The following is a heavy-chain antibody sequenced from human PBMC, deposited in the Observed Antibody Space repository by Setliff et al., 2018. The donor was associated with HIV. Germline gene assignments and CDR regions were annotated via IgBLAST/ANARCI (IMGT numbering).Heavy chain of an antibody. V-gene: IGHV3-15*01. CDR3: TTYRGYTDEHVEKYFDY. J-gene: IGHJ4*02. CDR2: IQSKIDGGKT. D-gene: IGHD3-10*01. CDR1: RSTFTNAW. Sequence: GGSLRLSCAASRSTFTNAWMTWVRKPPVKGLERLGRIQSKIDGGKTGHAAPVKGRFTISRDDSRNALYLQMNSLKPGGTAVYYCTTYRGYTDEHVEKYFDYWGQGTLVTVSS.